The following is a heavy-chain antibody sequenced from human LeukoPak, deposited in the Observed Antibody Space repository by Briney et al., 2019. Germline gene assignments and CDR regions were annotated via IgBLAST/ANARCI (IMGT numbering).Heavy chain of an antibody. CDR3: ARDPRSRSYDILTGYSH. Sequence: GGSLRLSCVASGYNPTSYEMNWVRQVPGKGLELVPYISSGGETIYYADSVKGRFTISRDNTKNSLYLQMNSLRAEDTAVYYCARDPRSRSYDILTGYSHWGQGTLVTVSS. CDR1: GYNPTSYE. J-gene: IGHJ4*02. D-gene: IGHD3-9*01. CDR2: ISSGGETI. V-gene: IGHV3-48*03.